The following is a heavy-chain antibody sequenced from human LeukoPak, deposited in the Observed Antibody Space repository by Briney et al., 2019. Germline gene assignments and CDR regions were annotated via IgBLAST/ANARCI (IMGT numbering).Heavy chain of an antibody. CDR1: AGSIISSTYY. V-gene: IGHV4-39*01. CDR2: IYYSGTT. Sequence: PSQSLSLTCTVSAGSIISSTYYWGWIRQPPGKGLEWIGIIYYSGTTYYNPSLKSRVTISVDTSRNQFSLKLSSVTAADTAVFHCARHSRGYYDSTGYYYGSHAFDIWGQGTMVTVSS. D-gene: IGHD3-22*01. J-gene: IGHJ3*02. CDR3: ARHSRGYYDSTGYYYGSHAFDI.